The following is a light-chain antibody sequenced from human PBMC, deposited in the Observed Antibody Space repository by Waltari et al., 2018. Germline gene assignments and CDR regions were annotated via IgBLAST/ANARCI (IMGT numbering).Light chain of an antibody. J-gene: IGKJ2*01. CDR3: MQILQPART. CDR2: LGS. CDR1: QSLLHSNGYNY. Sequence: DILITQSPLSLPVTPGGPASLPCRPSQSLLHSNGYNYLDWYLQKPGQSPQVLIYLGSNRASGVPDRFSGSGSGTDFTLNISRVEAEDVGVYYCMQILQPARTFGQGTRLEIK. V-gene: IGKV2-28*01.